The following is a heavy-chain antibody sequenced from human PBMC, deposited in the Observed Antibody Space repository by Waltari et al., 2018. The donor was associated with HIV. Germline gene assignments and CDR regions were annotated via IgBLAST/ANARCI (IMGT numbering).Heavy chain of an antibody. CDR3: ATTTTTTYFS. CDR2: VNPDGSGT. V-gene: IGHV3-74*03. J-gene: IGHJ5*02. CDR1: GVTFRTTG. D-gene: IGHD1-1*01. Sequence: EVQLVESGGGLVQPGESLRLSCGASGVTFRTTGMLWVRQAPGGGLVWVSRVNPDGSGTSYADSVKGRFTISRDNAKNTVYLQMNSLRAEDTAVYYCATTTTTTYFSWGQGTLVTVSS.